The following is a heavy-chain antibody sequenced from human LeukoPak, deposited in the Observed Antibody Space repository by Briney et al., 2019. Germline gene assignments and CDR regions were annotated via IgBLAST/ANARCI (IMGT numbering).Heavy chain of an antibody. CDR1: GYNFTAYY. CDR3: ARDPTRVGAPDY. J-gene: IGHJ4*02. D-gene: IGHD1-26*01. CDR2: INPTSGGT. V-gene: IGHV1-2*02. Sequence: ASVKVSCKASGYNFTAYYIHWVRQAPGQGLEWTGWINPTSGGTKYAQKFQGRVTMTWDTSISTAYMDLTRLRSDDTAVYFCARDPTRVGAPDYWGQGTLLTVSS.